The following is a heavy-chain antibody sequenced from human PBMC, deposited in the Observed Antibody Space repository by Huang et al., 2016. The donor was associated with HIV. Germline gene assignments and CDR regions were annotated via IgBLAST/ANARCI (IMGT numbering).Heavy chain of an antibody. Sequence: QVQLVQSGAEVKKPGSSVKVSCKASGGSFRNFAIGWVRQAPGQGLEWVGGISPTLGTANYAQKFQGRVTIIADESTSTAYMELSSLRSEDTAVYYCATVDYYDTSGPQRGYFDNWGQGTLVTVSS. CDR3: ATVDYYDTSGPQRGYFDN. V-gene: IGHV1-69*01. J-gene: IGHJ4*02. CDR1: GGSFRNFA. CDR2: ISPTLGTA. D-gene: IGHD3-22*01.